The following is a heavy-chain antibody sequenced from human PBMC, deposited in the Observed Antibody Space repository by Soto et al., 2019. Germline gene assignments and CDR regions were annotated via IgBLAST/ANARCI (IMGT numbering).Heavy chain of an antibody. J-gene: IGHJ4*02. V-gene: IGHV4-59*02. D-gene: IGHD3-3*01. CDR3: ARVFGNFWSGYHIDY. CDR1: GGSVSSSY. Sequence: PSETLSLTCTVSGGSVSSSYWTWVRQPQGEGLEWIGHIYYSRSTYYNSSLKSRVTISVDTSKNQFSLNLSSVTAADTAVYYCARVFGNFWSGYHIDYWGQGTLVTVSS. CDR2: IYYSRST.